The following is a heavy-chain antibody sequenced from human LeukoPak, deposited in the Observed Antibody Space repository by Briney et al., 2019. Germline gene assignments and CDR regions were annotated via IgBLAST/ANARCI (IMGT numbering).Heavy chain of an antibody. D-gene: IGHD5-18*01. Sequence: SGGSLRLSCAASGFTFSSYGMHWVRQAPGKGLEWVAFIRYDGSNKYYADSVKGRFTISRDNSKNTLYLQMNSLRAEDTAVYYCPLTTRGYSYGSLDYWGQGTLVTVSS. CDR1: GFTFSSYG. V-gene: IGHV3-30*02. J-gene: IGHJ4*02. CDR3: PLTTRGYSYGSLDY. CDR2: IRYDGSNK.